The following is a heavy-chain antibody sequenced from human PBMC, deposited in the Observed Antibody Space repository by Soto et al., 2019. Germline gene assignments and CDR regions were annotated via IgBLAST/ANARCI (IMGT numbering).Heavy chain of an antibody. Sequence: GGSLRLSCEASGFRFSSFAMNWVRQAPGKGLEWVSAIGDSGASTYYADSVKGRFTISRDNSRNTLYLRLNSLRAEDTAVYYCAKGVELDVWGNGTTVTVSS. D-gene: IGHD1-26*01. CDR1: GFRFSSFA. CDR3: AKGVELDV. V-gene: IGHV3-23*01. J-gene: IGHJ6*04. CDR2: IGDSGAST.